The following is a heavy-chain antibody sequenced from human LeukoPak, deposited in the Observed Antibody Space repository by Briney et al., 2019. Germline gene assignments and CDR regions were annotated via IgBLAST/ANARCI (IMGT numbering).Heavy chain of an antibody. CDR3: ASGYGDYVYLNY. CDR1: GGSISSGDYY. J-gene: IGHJ4*02. Sequence: PSETLSLTCTVSGGSISSGDYYWSWIRQPPGKGLEWIGYIYYSGSTYYNPSLKSRVTTSVDTSKNQSSLKLSSVTAADTAVYYCASGYGDYVYLNYWGQGTLVTVSS. D-gene: IGHD4-17*01. V-gene: IGHV4-30-4*01. CDR2: IYYSGST.